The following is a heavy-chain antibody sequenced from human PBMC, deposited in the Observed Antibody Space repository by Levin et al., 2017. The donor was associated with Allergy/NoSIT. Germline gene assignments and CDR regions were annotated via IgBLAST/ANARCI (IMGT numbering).Heavy chain of an antibody. CDR1: GGSMRNNDYY. CDR3: ARDIRVLTGSYRNHNWFGS. Sequence: SSETLSLTCTVSGGSMRNNDYYWSWIRQPPGKGLEWIGYIFYGGSTYYNPSLQSRVSMSVDTSKNQFSLKMTSVTAADTAVYYCARDIRVLTGSYRNHNWFGSWGQGTLITVSS. J-gene: IGHJ5*01. CDR2: IFYGGST. D-gene: IGHD3-9*01. V-gene: IGHV4-30-4*01.